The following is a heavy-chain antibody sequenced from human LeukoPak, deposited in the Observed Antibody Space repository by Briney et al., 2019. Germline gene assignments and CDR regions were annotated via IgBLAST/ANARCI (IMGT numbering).Heavy chain of an antibody. CDR1: GFTFSSYS. CDR3: ARDRYNWNYEGYYYYMDV. J-gene: IGHJ6*03. Sequence: GGSLRLSCAASGFTFSSYSMNWARQAPGKGLEWVSSISSSSSYIYYAASVKGRFTISRDNAKNSLYLQMNSLRAEDTAVYYCARDRYNWNYEGYYYYMDVWGKGTTVTVSS. V-gene: IGHV3-21*01. D-gene: IGHD1-7*01. CDR2: ISSSSSYI.